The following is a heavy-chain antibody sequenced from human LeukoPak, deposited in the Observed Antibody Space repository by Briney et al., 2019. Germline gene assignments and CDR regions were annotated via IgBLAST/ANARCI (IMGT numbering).Heavy chain of an antibody. J-gene: IGHJ4*02. V-gene: IGHV3-23*01. CDR3: AKRAEDCSSSSCTFYFDY. D-gene: IGHD2-2*01. CDR1: GITFSSYA. Sequence: SGGSLRLSCAASGITFSSYAMSWVRQAPGKGLEWVSGISGSGGSTYYADSVKGRFTISRDNSENTLYLQMNSLRAEDTAVYYCAKRAEDCSSSSCTFYFDYWGQGTLVTVSS. CDR2: ISGSGGST.